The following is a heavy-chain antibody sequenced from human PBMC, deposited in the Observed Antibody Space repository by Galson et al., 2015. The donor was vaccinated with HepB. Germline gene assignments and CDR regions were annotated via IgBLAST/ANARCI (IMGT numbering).Heavy chain of an antibody. D-gene: IGHD3-10*01. J-gene: IGHJ5*02. V-gene: IGHV3-11*01. CDR1: GSTFSDYY. CDR3: VRARMLRGVIGWFDP. CDR2: ISTRGTI. Sequence: SLRLSCAASGSTFSDYYMSWIRQPPGKGPEWVSYISTRGTIYYVDSVKGRFTISRDNAKNSLYLQMNSLRVEDTALYYCVRARMLRGVIGWFDPWGQGTLVTVSS.